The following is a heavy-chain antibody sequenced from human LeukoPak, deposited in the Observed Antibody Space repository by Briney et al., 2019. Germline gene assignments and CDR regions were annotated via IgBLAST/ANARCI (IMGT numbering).Heavy chain of an antibody. V-gene: IGHV4-34*01. CDR2: INHSGST. CDR1: GGSFGGYY. J-gene: IGHJ6*03. Sequence: SETLSLTCAVYGGSFGGYYWSWIRQPPGKGLEWIGEINHSGSTNYNPSLKSRVTISVDTSKNQFSLKLSSVTAADTAVYYCARRSYYYYYYMDVWGKGTTVTVSS. CDR3: ARRSYYYYYYMDV.